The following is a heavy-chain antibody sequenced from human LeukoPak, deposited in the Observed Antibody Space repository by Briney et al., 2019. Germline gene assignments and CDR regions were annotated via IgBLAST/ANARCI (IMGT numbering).Heavy chain of an antibody. CDR3: ARDFRNWLSRGLFDP. Sequence: VPSVKVSCKASGYTFTGYYMHWVRQAPGQGLEWMGWINPNSGGTNYAQKFQGRVTMTRDTSISTAYMELSRLRSDDTAVYYCARDFRNWLSRGLFDPWGQGTLVTVSS. CDR2: INPNSGGT. D-gene: IGHD3-22*01. V-gene: IGHV1-2*02. CDR1: GYTFTGYY. J-gene: IGHJ5*02.